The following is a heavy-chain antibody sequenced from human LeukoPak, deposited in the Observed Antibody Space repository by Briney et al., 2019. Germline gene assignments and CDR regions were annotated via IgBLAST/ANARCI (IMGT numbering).Heavy chain of an antibody. CDR1: GFTFSSYS. CDR2: INTIGSAK. J-gene: IGHJ4*02. V-gene: IGHV3-48*02. CDR3: AREGFYSGYDR. D-gene: IGHD5-12*01. Sequence: PGGSLRLSCAASGFTFSSYSVNWVRQAPGKGLEWVSYINTIGSAKTYADSVKGRFTISRDNAKNSLSLQMNSLRDDDTAVYYCAREGFYSGYDRWGQGTLVTVSS.